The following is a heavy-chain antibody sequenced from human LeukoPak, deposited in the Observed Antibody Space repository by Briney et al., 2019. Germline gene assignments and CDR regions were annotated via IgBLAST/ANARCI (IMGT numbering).Heavy chain of an antibody. CDR3: ARDLSGYGSGSYYHDN. CDR2: IIPIFGTA. CDR1: GGTFSSYA. D-gene: IGHD3-10*01. Sequence: SVKVSCKASGGTFSSYAISWVRQAPGQGLEWMGGIIPIFGTANYAQKFQGRVTITADESTSTAYMELSSLRSEDTAVYYCARDLSGYGSGSYYHDNWGQGTLVTVSS. V-gene: IGHV1-69*13. J-gene: IGHJ4*02.